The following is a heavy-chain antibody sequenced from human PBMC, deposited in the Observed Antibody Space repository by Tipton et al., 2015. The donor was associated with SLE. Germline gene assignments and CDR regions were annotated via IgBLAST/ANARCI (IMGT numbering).Heavy chain of an antibody. Sequence: TLSLTCTVSGDSINGRYCSWIRQPPVKGLEWIAHIDGSGTTNYNPSLRSRVSISADTSNNHCSLKLSSVTAADTAVYYCARGDLYEYIWGSYRLDAFDIWGQGTMVTGSS. CDR3: ARGDLYEYIWGSYRLDAFDI. CDR1: GDSINGRY. V-gene: IGHV4-4*08. CDR2: IDGSGTT. D-gene: IGHD3-16*02. J-gene: IGHJ3*02.